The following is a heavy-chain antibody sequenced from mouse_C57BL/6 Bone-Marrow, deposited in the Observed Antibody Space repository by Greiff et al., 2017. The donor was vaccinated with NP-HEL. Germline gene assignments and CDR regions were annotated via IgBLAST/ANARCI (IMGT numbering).Heavy chain of an antibody. Sequence: VQLKESGAELVRPGTSVKVSCKASGYAFTNYLIEWVKQRPGQGLEWIGVINPGSGGTNYNEKFKGKATLTADKSSSTAYMQLSSLTSEDSAVYFCAREGWLRRGFAYWGQGTLVTVSA. CDR3: AREGWLRRGFAY. V-gene: IGHV1-54*01. CDR2: INPGSGGT. J-gene: IGHJ3*01. D-gene: IGHD2-2*01. CDR1: GYAFTNYL.